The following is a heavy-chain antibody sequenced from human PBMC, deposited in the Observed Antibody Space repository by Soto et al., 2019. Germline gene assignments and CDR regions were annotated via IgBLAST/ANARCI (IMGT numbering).Heavy chain of an antibody. CDR2: INPNSGGT. V-gene: IGHV1-2*04. Sequence: QVQLVQSGAEVKKPGASVKVSCKASGYTFTGYYMHWVRQAPGQGLEWMGWINPNSGGTNYAQKFQGWVTMTRDTSISTAYRELSRLRSDDTAVYYCARGWKWELSPGWYFDLWGRGTLVTVSS. CDR1: GYTFTGYY. D-gene: IGHD1-26*01. J-gene: IGHJ2*01. CDR3: ARGWKWELSPGWYFDL.